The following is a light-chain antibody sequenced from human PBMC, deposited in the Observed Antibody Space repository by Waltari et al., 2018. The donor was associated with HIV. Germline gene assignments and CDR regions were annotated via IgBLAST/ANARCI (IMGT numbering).Light chain of an antibody. Sequence: EIVMTQSPATLSVAPGESVTLSCRASQNVITNLAWYQQKPGQAPRLLIYGASTRATGVPPRFSGGGSGTEFTLTIGSLQSEDFAFYYCQQYNNWPRTFCQGAKVEVK. CDR3: QQYNNWPRT. CDR2: GAS. J-gene: IGKJ1*01. V-gene: IGKV3-15*01. CDR1: QNVITN.